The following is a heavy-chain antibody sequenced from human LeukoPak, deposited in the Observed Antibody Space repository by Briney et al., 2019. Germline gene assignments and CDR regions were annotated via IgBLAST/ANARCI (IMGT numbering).Heavy chain of an antibody. CDR2: IYYSGST. CDR3: ARETTVGATLSYYFDY. Sequence: ASETLSLTCTVSGGSISSSSYYWGWIRQPPGKGLEWIGSIYYSGSTYYNPSLKSRVTISVDTSKNQFSLKLSSVTAADTAVYYCARETTVGATLSYYFDYWGQGTLVTVSS. V-gene: IGHV4-39*07. CDR1: GGSISSSSYY. J-gene: IGHJ4*02. D-gene: IGHD1-26*01.